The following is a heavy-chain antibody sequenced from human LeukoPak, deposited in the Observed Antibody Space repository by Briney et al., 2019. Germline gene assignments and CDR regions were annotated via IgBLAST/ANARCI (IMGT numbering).Heavy chain of an antibody. D-gene: IGHD4-17*01. CDR3: AKDPNGDYVGTFDM. Sequence: GGSLRLSCAASGFAFSSYGMSWVRQAPGKGLEWVSFISGNGGRTDYAESVKGRFTISSDNSKNTVYLQMNSLRDEDTATYYCAKDPNGDYVGTFDMWGQGTMVTVSS. V-gene: IGHV3-23*01. CDR1: GFAFSSYG. CDR2: ISGNGGRT. J-gene: IGHJ3*02.